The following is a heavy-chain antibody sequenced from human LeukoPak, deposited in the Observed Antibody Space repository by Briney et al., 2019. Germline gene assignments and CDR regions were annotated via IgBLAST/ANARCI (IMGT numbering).Heavy chain of an antibody. CDR2: IGTAGDT. Sequence: GGSLRLSCAASGFTFSSYDMHWVRHATGKGLEWVSAIGTAGDTYYPGSVKGRFTISRENAKNSLYLQMNSLRAGDTAVYYCAREDRSLNGIDVWGQGTTVTVSS. J-gene: IGHJ6*02. CDR1: GFTFSSYD. CDR3: AREDRSLNGIDV. V-gene: IGHV3-13*01. D-gene: IGHD2-15*01.